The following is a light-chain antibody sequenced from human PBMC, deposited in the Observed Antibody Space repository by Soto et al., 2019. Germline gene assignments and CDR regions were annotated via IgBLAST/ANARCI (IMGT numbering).Light chain of an antibody. V-gene: IGLV2-8*01. CDR1: SSDVGGYNF. J-gene: IGLJ3*02. CDR2: EVS. Sequence: QSALTQPPSASGSPGQSVTISCTGTSSDVGGYNFVSWYQQHQGKAPKFMIYEVSKGPSGVPDRFSGSKSGNTATLTVSGLQAEDEADYYCSSYAGGIKWVFGGGTKLTVL. CDR3: SSYAGGIKWV.